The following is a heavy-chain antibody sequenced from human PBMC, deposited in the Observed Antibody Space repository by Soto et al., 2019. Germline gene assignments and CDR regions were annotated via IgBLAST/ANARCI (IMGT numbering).Heavy chain of an antibody. J-gene: IGHJ6*02. V-gene: IGHV3-30-3*01. CDR3: ARAPQDDSSGYYTHRFYYGMDV. Sequence: SCAASGFTFSSYAMHWVRQAPGKGLEWVAVISYDGSNKYYADSVKGRFTISRDNSKNTLYLQMNSLRAEDTAVYYCARAPQDDSSGYYTHRFYYGMDVWGQGTTVTVSS. CDR1: GFTFSSYA. D-gene: IGHD3-22*01. CDR2: ISYDGSNK.